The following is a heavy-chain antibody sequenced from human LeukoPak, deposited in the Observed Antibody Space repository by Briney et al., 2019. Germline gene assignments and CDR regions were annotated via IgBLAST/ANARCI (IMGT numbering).Heavy chain of an antibody. Sequence: ASVKVSCKASGYTFTSYGISWVRQAPGQGLKWMGWISAYNGNTNYAQKLQGRVTITTDTSTSTAYMELRSLRSDDTAVYYCARDRGYCSSTSCYLRWFDPWGQGTLVTVSS. CDR3: ARDRGYCSSTSCYLRWFDP. CDR1: GYTFTSYG. J-gene: IGHJ5*02. CDR2: ISAYNGNT. V-gene: IGHV1-18*01. D-gene: IGHD2-2*01.